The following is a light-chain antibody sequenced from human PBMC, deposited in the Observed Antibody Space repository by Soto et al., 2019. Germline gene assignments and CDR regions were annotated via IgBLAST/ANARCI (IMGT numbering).Light chain of an antibody. V-gene: IGKV1-39*01. CDR3: QQSDYVPLT. J-gene: IGKJ4*01. CDR1: QSIRY. Sequence: DIQMTQSPSSLSASVGDRVTITCRASQSIRYLNWYQQITWKAPKLLISAASNLQSGVPSRFSGSGSGTDFSLTINTLQRDDFATYYCQQSDYVPLTFGGGTKVEIK. CDR2: AAS.